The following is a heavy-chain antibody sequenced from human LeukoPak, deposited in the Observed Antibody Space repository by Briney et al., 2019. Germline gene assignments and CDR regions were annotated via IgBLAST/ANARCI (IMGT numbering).Heavy chain of an antibody. V-gene: IGHV3-23*01. D-gene: IGHD5-18*01. J-gene: IGHJ4*02. Sequence: PGGSLRLSCAASGFTFSSYAMSWVRQAPGKGLEWVSAISGSGGSTYYADSVKGRFTISRDNSKNTLYLQMNSLRAEDTAVYYCARPLETAMVTPGDYWGQGTLVTVSS. CDR1: GFTFSSYA. CDR3: ARPLETAMVTPGDY. CDR2: ISGSGGST.